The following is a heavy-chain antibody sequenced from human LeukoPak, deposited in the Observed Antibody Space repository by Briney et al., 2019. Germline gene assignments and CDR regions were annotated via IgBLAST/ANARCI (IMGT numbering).Heavy chain of an antibody. CDR3: AKTVAGTSYYYYYGMDV. Sequence: GGSLRLSCAASGFTFSSYAMSWVRQAPGKGLEWVSVISGSGGSTYYADSVKGRFTISRDNSKNTLYLQMNSLRAEDTAVYNCAKTVAGTSYYYYYGMDVWGQGTVVTVSS. CDR2: ISGSGGST. J-gene: IGHJ6*02. V-gene: IGHV3-23*01. CDR1: GFTFSSYA. D-gene: IGHD6-19*01.